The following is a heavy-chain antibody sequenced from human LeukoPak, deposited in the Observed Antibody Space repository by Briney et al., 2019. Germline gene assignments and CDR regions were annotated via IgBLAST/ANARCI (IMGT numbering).Heavy chain of an antibody. CDR3: ARAPHYSNYGPYYYGMDV. Sequence: GGSLRLSCAASGFTFSDDYMSWIRQAPGEGLEWVSYISSSSSYTNYADSVKGRFTISRDNAKNSLYLQMNSLRAEDTAVYYCARAPHYSNYGPYYYGMDVWGQGTTVTVSS. V-gene: IGHV3-11*06. CDR2: ISSSSSYT. CDR1: GFTFSDDY. J-gene: IGHJ6*02. D-gene: IGHD4-11*01.